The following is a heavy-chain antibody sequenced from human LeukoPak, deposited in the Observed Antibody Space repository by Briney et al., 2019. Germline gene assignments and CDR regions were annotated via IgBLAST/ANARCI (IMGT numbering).Heavy chain of an antibody. CDR3: ARAKQLDIVVVPAAGTEGYDY. Sequence: SETLSLTCAVYGGSFSGYYWSWIRQPPGKGLEWIGEINHSGSTNYNPSLKSRVTISVDTSKNQFSLKLSSVTAADTAVYYCARAKQLDIVVVPAAGTEGYDYWGQGTLVTVSS. J-gene: IGHJ4*02. D-gene: IGHD2-2*01. CDR2: INHSGST. V-gene: IGHV4-34*01. CDR1: GGSFSGYY.